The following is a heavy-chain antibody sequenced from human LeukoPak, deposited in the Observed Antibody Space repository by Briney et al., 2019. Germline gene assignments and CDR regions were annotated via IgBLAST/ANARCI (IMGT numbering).Heavy chain of an antibody. CDR1: GFTFSSYS. CDR2: ISSSSNYI. Sequence: GGSLRLSCAASGFTFSSYSINGVRQAPGKGLEWVSAISSSSNYIYYADSVKGRFTISRDNAKNSLFLQMNSLRAEDTAVYYCARVPVLLTMGGDYWGQGTLVTVSS. J-gene: IGHJ4*02. D-gene: IGHD2/OR15-2a*01. V-gene: IGHV3-21*01. CDR3: ARVPVLLTMGGDY.